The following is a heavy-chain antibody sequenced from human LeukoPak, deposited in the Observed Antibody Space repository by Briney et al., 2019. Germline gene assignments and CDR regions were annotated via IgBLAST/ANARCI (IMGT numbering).Heavy chain of an antibody. CDR1: VYTFTSYG. Sequence: ASVKVSCKASVYTFTSYGISWVRQAPGQGLEWMGWISAYNGNTNYARKLQGRVTMTTDTSTSTAYMELRSLRSDDTAVYYCARGGTAYCSGGICYFDYWGQGTLATVSS. CDR2: ISAYNGNT. CDR3: ARGGTAYCSGGICYFDY. V-gene: IGHV1-18*01. D-gene: IGHD2-15*01. J-gene: IGHJ4*02.